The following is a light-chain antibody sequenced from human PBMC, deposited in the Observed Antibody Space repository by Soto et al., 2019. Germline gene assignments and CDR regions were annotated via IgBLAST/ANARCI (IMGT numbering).Light chain of an antibody. V-gene: IGLV1-40*01. CDR2: GNS. CDR3: QSYASSLSGYVI. J-gene: IGLJ2*01. CDR1: SSNIGTPYD. Sequence: QSVLTQPPSVSGAPGQRVTISCTGSSSNIGTPYDVHWYQQLPGTAPKLLIYGNSNRPSGVPDRFSGSKSGTSASLAITGLQAEAEAEYYCQSYASSLSGYVIFGGGTKVTVL.